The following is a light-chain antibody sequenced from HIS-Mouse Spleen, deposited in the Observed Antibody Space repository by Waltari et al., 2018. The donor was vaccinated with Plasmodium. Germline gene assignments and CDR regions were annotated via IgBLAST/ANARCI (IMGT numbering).Light chain of an antibody. J-gene: IGLJ1*01. Sequence: QSALTQPASVSGSPGQSITIPRTGTSSAVGSYYLGSWYQQPPGKAPKLMIYEGSKRPSGVSNRFSGSKSGNTASLTISGLQAEDEADYYCCSYAGSSTYVFGTGTKVTVL. CDR2: EGS. CDR1: SSAVGSYYL. CDR3: CSYAGSSTYV. V-gene: IGLV2-23*01.